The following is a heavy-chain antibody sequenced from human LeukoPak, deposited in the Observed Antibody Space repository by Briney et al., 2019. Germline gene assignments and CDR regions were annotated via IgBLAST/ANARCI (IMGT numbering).Heavy chain of an antibody. CDR3: ARATTVVKRGWFDP. CDR1: GGSISSYY. CDR2: IYTSGST. V-gene: IGHV4-4*09. D-gene: IGHD4-23*01. Sequence: SETLSLTCTVSGGSISSYYWSWIRQPPGKGLEWIGYIYTSGSTNCNPSLKSRVTISVDTSKNQFSLKLSSVTAADTAVYYCARATTVVKRGWFDPWGQGTLVTVSS. J-gene: IGHJ5*02.